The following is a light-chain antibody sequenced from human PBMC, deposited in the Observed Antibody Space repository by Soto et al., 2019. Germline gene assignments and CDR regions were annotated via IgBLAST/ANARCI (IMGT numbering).Light chain of an antibody. CDR3: SSYTTSSTLV. V-gene: IGLV2-18*02. J-gene: IGLJ3*02. CDR1: INDVGIYNR. Sequence: QSVLTQPPSVSGSPGQSVTISCTGTINDVGIYNRVSWYQQPPGTAPKLIIYEVTSRPSGVPDRFSGSKSGNTASLTISGLQAEDEADYSCSSYTTSSTLVFGGGTKLTVL. CDR2: EVT.